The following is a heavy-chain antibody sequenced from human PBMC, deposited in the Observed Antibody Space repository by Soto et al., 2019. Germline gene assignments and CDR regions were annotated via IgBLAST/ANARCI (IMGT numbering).Heavy chain of an antibody. D-gene: IGHD3-3*01. V-gene: IGHV3-23*01. Sequence: GGSLRLSCAASGFTFSSYAMSWVRQAPGKGLEWVSAISGSGGSTYYADSVKGRFTISRDNSKNTLYLQMNSLRAEDTAVYYCAKGGPSYYDFWSGYHTDYWGQGTLVTVSS. CDR2: ISGSGGST. CDR3: AKGGPSYYDFWSGYHTDY. CDR1: GFTFSSYA. J-gene: IGHJ4*02.